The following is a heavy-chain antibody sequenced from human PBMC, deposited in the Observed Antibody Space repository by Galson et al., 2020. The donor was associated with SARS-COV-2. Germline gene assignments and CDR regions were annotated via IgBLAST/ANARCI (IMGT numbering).Heavy chain of an antibody. CDR1: GYSFTTYW. V-gene: IGHV5-51*01. D-gene: IGHD6-13*01. CDR2: IYPGDSDT. CDR3: ARPIGAAGTYFYFDY. J-gene: IGHJ4*02. Sequence: GESLKISCKGSGYSFTTYWNGWVRQMPGKGLEWMGIIYPGDSDTRYNPSFQGQVTISADKSINTAYLQWSSLKASDTAMYYCARPIGAAGTYFYFDYWGQGTLVTVSS.